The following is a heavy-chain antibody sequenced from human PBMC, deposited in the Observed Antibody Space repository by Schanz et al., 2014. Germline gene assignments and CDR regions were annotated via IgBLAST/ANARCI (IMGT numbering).Heavy chain of an antibody. CDR3: AKDSTHIDIVLVPTAIDY. Sequence: QVQLVESGGGLVQPGGSLRLSCGGSGFTFSDHYMDWVRQAPGKGLEWVAAMSYDGSIKYYGDSVKGRFTISRDNSKNTLYLHMNTLRSEDTAVYYCAKDSTHIDIVLVPTAIDYWGQGTLVTVSS. CDR1: GFTFSDHY. CDR2: MSYDGSIK. J-gene: IGHJ4*02. D-gene: IGHD2-2*01. V-gene: IGHV3-30*18.